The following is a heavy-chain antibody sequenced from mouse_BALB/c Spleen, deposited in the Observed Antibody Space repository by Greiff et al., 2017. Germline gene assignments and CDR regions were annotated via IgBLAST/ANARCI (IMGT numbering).Heavy chain of an antibody. CDR3: ARYDYDSMDY. Sequence: EVQLMESGGGLVQPGGSRKLSCAASGFTFSSFGMHWVRQAPGKGLEWVAYISSGSSTIYYADTVKGRFTISRDNPKNTPFLQMSSLTSEDTAMYYCARYDYDSMDYWGQGTSVTVSA. CDR2: ISSGSSTI. J-gene: IGHJ4*01. D-gene: IGHD2-10*02. CDR1: GFTFSSFG. V-gene: IGHV5-17*02.